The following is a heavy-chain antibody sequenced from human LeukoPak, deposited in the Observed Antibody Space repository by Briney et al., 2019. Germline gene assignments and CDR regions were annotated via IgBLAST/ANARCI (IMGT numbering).Heavy chain of an antibody. J-gene: IGHJ4*02. D-gene: IGHD6-6*01. CDR2: IYASGST. CDR1: GGSSSSYY. Sequence: SETLSLTRTVSGGSSSSYYWNWFRQSPGKGLEWIGYIYASGSTNYNPSLKSRVTISVDTTKNQFSLKLSSVTAADTAVYYCARLFGEGSSSGGFDFWGQGTLVTVSS. V-gene: IGHV4-4*09. CDR3: ARLFGEGSSSGGFDF.